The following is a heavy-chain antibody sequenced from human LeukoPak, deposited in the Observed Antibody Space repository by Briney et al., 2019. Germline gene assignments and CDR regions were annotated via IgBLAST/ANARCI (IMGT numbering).Heavy chain of an antibody. CDR2: ISGSGGST. CDR1: GFTFSSYA. Sequence: PGGSLRLSCAASGFTFSSYAMSWVRQAPGKGLEWVSAISGSGGSTDYADSVKGRFTISSDSSKNTLYLQMNSLRAEDTAVYYCATSKYSSGWYYFEYWGQGTLVTVSS. D-gene: IGHD6-19*01. V-gene: IGHV3-23*01. CDR3: ATSKYSSGWYYFEY. J-gene: IGHJ4*02.